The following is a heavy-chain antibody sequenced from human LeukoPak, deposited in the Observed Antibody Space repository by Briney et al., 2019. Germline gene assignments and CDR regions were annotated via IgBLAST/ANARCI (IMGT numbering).Heavy chain of an antibody. Sequence: PGGSLRLSCAASGFTFSSYGMHWVRQAPGKGLEWVAFIRYDGSNKYYADSVKGRFTISRDNSKNTLYLQMNSLRAEDTAVYYCARGVIMGGSYYYYYMDVWGKGTTVTVSS. V-gene: IGHV3-30*02. J-gene: IGHJ6*03. CDR1: GFTFSSYG. CDR3: ARGVIMGGSYYYYYMDV. D-gene: IGHD3-10*01. CDR2: IRYDGSNK.